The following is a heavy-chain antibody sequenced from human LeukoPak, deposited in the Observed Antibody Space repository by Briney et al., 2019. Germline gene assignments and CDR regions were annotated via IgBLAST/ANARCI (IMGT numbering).Heavy chain of an antibody. CDR3: ARAWDCTSTSCYAYFDY. Sequence: ASVKVSCKASGYTFNSCGISWVRQAPGQGLEWMGWISAYNVNTNYAQNLQGRVTVTTDTSTSTAYMELRSLRSDDTAVYYCARAWDCTSTSCYAYFDYWGQGTLVTVSS. V-gene: IGHV1-18*01. D-gene: IGHD2-2*01. CDR2: ISAYNVNT. J-gene: IGHJ4*02. CDR1: GYTFNSCG.